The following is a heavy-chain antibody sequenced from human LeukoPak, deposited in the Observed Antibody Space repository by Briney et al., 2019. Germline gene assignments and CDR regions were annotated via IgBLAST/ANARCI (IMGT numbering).Heavy chain of an antibody. V-gene: IGHV3-30*18. Sequence: GGSLRLSCAASGFTFSTYGMHWVRQAPGKGLEWVAVISYDGSNEYYADSVKGRFTLSRDNSKDTLYLQMNSLRAEDTAVYYCAKDRDDYIWGSYRYSLYLDSWGQGTLVTVSS. CDR3: AKDRDDYIWGSYRYSLYLDS. CDR1: GFTFSTYG. CDR2: ISYDGSNE. J-gene: IGHJ4*02. D-gene: IGHD3-16*02.